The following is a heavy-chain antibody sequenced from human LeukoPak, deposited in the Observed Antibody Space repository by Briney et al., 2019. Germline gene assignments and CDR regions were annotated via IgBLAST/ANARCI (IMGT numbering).Heavy chain of an antibody. CDR2: IYHSGST. D-gene: IGHD1-20*01. J-gene: IGHJ4*02. CDR3: ARGQYNWNDLFDY. V-gene: IGHV4-4*02. CDR1: GGSISSSNW. Sequence: SETLSLTCAVSGGSISSSNWWSWVRQPPGKGLEWIGEIYHSGSTNYNPSLKSRVTISVDKSKNQFSLKLSSVAAADTAVYYCARGQYNWNDLFDYWGQGTLVTVSS.